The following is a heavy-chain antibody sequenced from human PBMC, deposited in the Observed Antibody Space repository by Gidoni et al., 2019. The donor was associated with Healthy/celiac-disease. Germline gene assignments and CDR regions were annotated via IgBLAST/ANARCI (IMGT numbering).Heavy chain of an antibody. Sequence: QLQLQESGSGLVTPSQTLSLTCAVSVGSISSGGYSWSWIRQPPGKGLEWIGYIYHSGSTYYNPALKSRVTISVDRSKNQFSLKLSSVTAADTAVYYCARGYCSGGSCYRVYGMDVWGQGTTVTVSS. V-gene: IGHV4-30-2*01. J-gene: IGHJ6*02. CDR1: VGSISSGGYS. D-gene: IGHD2-15*01. CDR3: ARGYCSGGSCYRVYGMDV. CDR2: IYHSGST.